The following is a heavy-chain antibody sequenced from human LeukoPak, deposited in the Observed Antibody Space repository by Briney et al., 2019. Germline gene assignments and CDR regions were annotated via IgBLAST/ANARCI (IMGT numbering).Heavy chain of an antibody. Sequence: PSETLSLTCAVYGGSFSGYYWSWIRQPPGKGLEWIAEINHSGSTNYNPSLKSRVTISVDTSKNQFSLKLSSVTAADTAVYYCARVAPWKGFGYSSSWPDDYWGQGTLVTVSS. CDR2: INHSGST. J-gene: IGHJ4*02. CDR1: GGSFSGYY. V-gene: IGHV4-34*01. D-gene: IGHD6-13*01. CDR3: ARVAPWKGFGYSSSWPDDY.